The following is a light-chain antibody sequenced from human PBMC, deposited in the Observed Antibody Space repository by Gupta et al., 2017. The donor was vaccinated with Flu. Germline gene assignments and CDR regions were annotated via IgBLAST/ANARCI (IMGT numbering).Light chain of an antibody. CDR1: KSVGSS. V-gene: IGKV3-11*01. CDR2: AAY. CDR3: QRRRDWRLT. Sequence: EIVLSHSPATLSLSPWDRVTLSRSAGKSVGSSLIWYQQTPAQAPRLLIYAAYKRATGIPARFSGRGSGTYFTLIISILAPEDFAVYYCQRRRDWRLTFGGGTKVEIK. J-gene: IGKJ4*01.